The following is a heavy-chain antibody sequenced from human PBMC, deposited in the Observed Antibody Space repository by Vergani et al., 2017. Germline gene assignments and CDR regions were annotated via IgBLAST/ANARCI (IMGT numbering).Heavy chain of an antibody. V-gene: IGHV4-59*01. J-gene: IGHJ5*02. Sequence: QVQLQESGPGLVKPSETLSLTCTVSGGSISSYYWSWIRQPPGKGLEWIGYIYYSGSTNYNPSLKSRVTISVDTSKNQFSLNLSSVTAADTAVYYCARDRFTAGTGWFDPWGQGTLVTVSS. CDR1: GGSISSYY. D-gene: IGHD6-13*01. CDR2: IYYSGST. CDR3: ARDRFTAGTGWFDP.